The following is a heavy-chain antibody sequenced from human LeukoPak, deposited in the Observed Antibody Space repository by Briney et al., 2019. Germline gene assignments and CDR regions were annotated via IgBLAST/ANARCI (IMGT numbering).Heavy chain of an antibody. D-gene: IGHD6-13*01. CDR1: GGSFSGYY. V-gene: IGHV4-34*01. CDR3: ARDVGYSSSWYSYFDY. CDR2: INHSGST. Sequence: SETLSLTCAVYGGSFSGYYWGWIRQSPGKGLEYIGEINHSGSTNYNPSLKSRVTISVDTSKNQFSLKLSSVTAADTAVYYCARDVGYSSSWYSYFDYWGQGTLVTVSS. J-gene: IGHJ4*02.